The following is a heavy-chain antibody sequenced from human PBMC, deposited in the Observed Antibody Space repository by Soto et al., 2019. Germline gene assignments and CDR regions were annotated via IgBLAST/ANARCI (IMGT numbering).Heavy chain of an antibody. V-gene: IGHV3-49*04. CDR3: TRASSLDFAF. J-gene: IGHJ4*02. CDR1: GFTCGDYS. D-gene: IGHD3-16*01. Sequence: HPGGSLRLSCTTSGFTCGDYSLSWVRQAPGKGLDWVGFIRRNAYGGTTDYAASVKGRFTISRDDSKSIAYLQMNSLRTEDTALYYCTRASSLDFAFWGQGT. CDR2: IRRNAYGGTT.